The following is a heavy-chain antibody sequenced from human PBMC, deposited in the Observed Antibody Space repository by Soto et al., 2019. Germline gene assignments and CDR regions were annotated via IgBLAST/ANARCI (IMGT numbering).Heavy chain of an antibody. CDR3: ARYSGYDYGYYGMDV. CDR2: INHSGST. V-gene: IGHV4-34*01. J-gene: IGHJ6*02. CDR1: GXSFSGYC. D-gene: IGHD5-12*01. Sequence: XTLSLTCDVYGXSFSGYCCSWIRQPPGKGLEWIGEINHSGSTNYNPSIKSRVTISVDTSKNQLSLKLSSVTAADTAVYYCARYSGYDYGYYGMDVWGQGTTGTVSS.